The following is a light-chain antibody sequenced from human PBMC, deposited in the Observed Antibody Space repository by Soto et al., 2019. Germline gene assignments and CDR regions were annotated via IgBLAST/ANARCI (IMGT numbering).Light chain of an antibody. V-gene: IGKV3-15*01. CDR3: QQYHNWPPLT. Sequence: EIVMTQSPATPSVSPGERATLSCRASQSVGIKLAWYQQKPGQAPRILIHGASTRASGISARFSGSGSGTEFTLTITNLQSEDFAIYYCQQYHNWPPLTFGQGTRLDIK. J-gene: IGKJ5*01. CDR2: GAS. CDR1: QSVGIK.